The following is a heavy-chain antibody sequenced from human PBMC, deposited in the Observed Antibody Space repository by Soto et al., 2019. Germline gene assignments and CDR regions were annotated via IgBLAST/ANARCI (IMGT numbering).Heavy chain of an antibody. Sequence: SETLSLTCAVSGGSISSGFYSWSWIRQPPGQGLEWIGYIYNSGNTYYNPSLMSRVTISVDRSQNHFSLKLTSVTAADTAVYYCDTGSDGVWNWFDPWGQGTQVTVSS. V-gene: IGHV4-30-2*01. J-gene: IGHJ5*02. CDR1: GGSISSGFYS. CDR2: IYNSGNT. D-gene: IGHD2-21*02. CDR3: DTGSDGVWNWFDP.